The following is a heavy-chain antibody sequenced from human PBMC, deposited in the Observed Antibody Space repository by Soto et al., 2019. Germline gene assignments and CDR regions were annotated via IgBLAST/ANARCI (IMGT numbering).Heavy chain of an antibody. J-gene: IGHJ4*02. V-gene: IGHV3-7*03. CDR3: ASLEWESTGYADY. CDR2: IKRDGSEK. CDR1: GFTFGSNW. Sequence: EVQLVESGGGLVQPGGSLRLSCAASGFTFGSNWMSWVRQAPGKGLEWVANIKRDGSEKYYVDSVKGRFTIFRDNAKNTLYLQMISLRADDTAVYYCASLEWESTGYADYWGQGTLVTVSS. D-gene: IGHD3-3*01.